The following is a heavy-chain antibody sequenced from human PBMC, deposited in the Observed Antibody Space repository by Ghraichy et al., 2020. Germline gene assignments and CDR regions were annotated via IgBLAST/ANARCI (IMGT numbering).Heavy chain of an antibody. CDR1: GGSISSSSYY. V-gene: IGHV4-39*01. Sequence: ESLNISCTVSGGSISSSSYYWGWIRQPPGKGLEWIGSIYYSGSTYYNPSLKSRVTISVDTSKNQFSLKLSSVTAADTAVYYCARLATQYGSGSYYNPRRGYYYYGMDVWGQGTTVTVSS. D-gene: IGHD3-10*01. CDR2: IYYSGST. CDR3: ARLATQYGSGSYYNPRRGYYYYGMDV. J-gene: IGHJ6*02.